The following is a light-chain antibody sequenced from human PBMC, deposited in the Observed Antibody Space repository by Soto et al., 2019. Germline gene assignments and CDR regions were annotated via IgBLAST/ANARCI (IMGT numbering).Light chain of an antibody. J-gene: IGKJ1*01. CDR3: LQYGSSPRT. CDR1: QSVDSNY. Sequence: EIVLTQSPATLSLSPGERATLSCGASQSVDSNYLAWYQHKPDLAPRLLIFDTSARATGIPDRFSGSGSGTDFTLTIGRLEPEDFAVYYCLQYGSSPRTFGQGTKVEIK. CDR2: DTS. V-gene: IGKV3D-20*01.